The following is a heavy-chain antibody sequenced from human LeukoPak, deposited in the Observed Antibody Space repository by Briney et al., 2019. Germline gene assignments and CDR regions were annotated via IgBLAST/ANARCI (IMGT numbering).Heavy chain of an antibody. D-gene: IGHD3-22*01. CDR2: ISGSGTST. Sequence: GGSLRLSCAASGFTFSSYAMSWVRQAPGKGLEWVPGISGSGTSTYYADSVKGRFTISRDNSKNALYLQMNSLRADETAVYYCAKEVYSDSSGYFDYWGQGTLVTVSS. CDR3: AKEVYSDSSGYFDY. J-gene: IGHJ4*02. CDR1: GFTFSSYA. V-gene: IGHV3-23*01.